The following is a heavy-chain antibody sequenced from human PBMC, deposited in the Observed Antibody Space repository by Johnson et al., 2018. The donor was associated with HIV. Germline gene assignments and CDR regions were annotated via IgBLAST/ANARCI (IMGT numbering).Heavy chain of an antibody. J-gene: IGHJ3*02. Sequence: QMQLVESGGGVVQPGRSLRLSCAASGFTFSSYAMHWVRQAPGKGLEWVAVISYDGSNKYYADSVKGRFTVSRDNSQNTLYLQINTLRTEDTAVYYCANLGDYSGLNGFDIWGQGTIVTVSS. CDR3: ANLGDYSGLNGFDI. D-gene: IGHD4/OR15-4a*01. CDR1: GFTFSSYA. CDR2: ISYDGSNK. V-gene: IGHV3-30*04.